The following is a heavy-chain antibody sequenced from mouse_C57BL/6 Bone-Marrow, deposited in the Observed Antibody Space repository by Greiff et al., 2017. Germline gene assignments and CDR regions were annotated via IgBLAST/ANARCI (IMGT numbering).Heavy chain of an antibody. CDR2: IYPGDGDT. D-gene: IGHD1-1*01. Sequence: VHLVESGAELVKPGASVKISCKASGYAFSSYWMNWVKQRPGKGLEWIGQIYPGDGDTNYNGKFKGKATLTADKSSSTAYMQLSSLTSEDSAVYFCARPPISTTVVAIDWYFDVWGTGTTVTVSS. CDR1: GYAFSSYW. V-gene: IGHV1-80*01. CDR3: ARPPISTTVVAIDWYFDV. J-gene: IGHJ1*03.